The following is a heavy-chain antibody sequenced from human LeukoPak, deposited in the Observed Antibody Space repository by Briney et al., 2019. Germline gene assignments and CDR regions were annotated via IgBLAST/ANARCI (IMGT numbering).Heavy chain of an antibody. J-gene: IGHJ4*02. CDR3: ARAYYDISTGYLDY. D-gene: IGHD3-9*01. Sequence: WVRQAPGQGLEWMGRTYYRSKWYNDYAVSVKSRISVNPDTTKNQFSLQLSSVTPEDTAVYYCARAYYDISTGYLDYWGQGTLVTVSP. V-gene: IGHV6-1*01. CDR2: TYYRSKWYN.